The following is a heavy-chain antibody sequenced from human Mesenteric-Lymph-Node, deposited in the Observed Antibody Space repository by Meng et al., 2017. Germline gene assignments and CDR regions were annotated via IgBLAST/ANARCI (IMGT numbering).Heavy chain of an antibody. D-gene: IGHD1-1*01. J-gene: IGHJ3*02. Sequence: GESLKISCAASGFDFINAWMSWGRQAPGKGLEWVGRVKSKTDGGTTDYAAPVKGRFTISRDDSKKTLYLQMNGLKTDDTAVYYCMTDRWKSPVDIWGQGTMVTVSS. CDR3: MTDRWKSPVDI. CDR1: GFDFINAW. CDR2: VKSKTDGGTT. V-gene: IGHV3-15*01.